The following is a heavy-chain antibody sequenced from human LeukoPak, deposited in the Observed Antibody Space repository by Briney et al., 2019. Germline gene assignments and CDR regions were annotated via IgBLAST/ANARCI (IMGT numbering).Heavy chain of an antibody. J-gene: IGHJ2*01. CDR2: IYYSGST. D-gene: IGHD3-10*01. Sequence: SETLSLTCAVYGGSFSGYYWSWIRQPPGKGLEWIGYIYYSGSTNYNPSLKSRVTISVDTSKNQFSLKLSSVTAADTAVYYCARLQFGESYWYFDLWGRGTLVTVSS. CDR1: GGSFSGYY. V-gene: IGHV4-59*01. CDR3: ARLQFGESYWYFDL.